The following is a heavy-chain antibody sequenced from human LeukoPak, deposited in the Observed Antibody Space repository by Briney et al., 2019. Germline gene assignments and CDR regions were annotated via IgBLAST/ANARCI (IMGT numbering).Heavy chain of an antibody. CDR1: GYSFNSFD. CDR2: MNPNSGNT. Sequence: ASVKVSCKASGYSFNSFDINWVRLAAGQGLEWMGWMNPNSGNTGYTQKFQGRVTMTRNTSINTAYMELSSLTSDDTAAYYCARLARYYYGMDVWGQGTTVTVSS. J-gene: IGHJ6*02. V-gene: IGHV1-8*01. CDR3: ARLARYYYGMDV.